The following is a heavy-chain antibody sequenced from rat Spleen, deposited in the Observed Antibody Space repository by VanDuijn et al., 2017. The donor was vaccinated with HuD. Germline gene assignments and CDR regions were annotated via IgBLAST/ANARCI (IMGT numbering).Heavy chain of an antibody. CDR1: GFIFSDFH. CDR3: VTTYFGYGYFDY. Sequence: EVQLVESGGGLVQPGRSLKISCAASGFIFSDFHLAWVRQAPTKGLEWVATISNDGSSTYYRDSVKGRFTISRDNTRNTLYLQMDSLKSEDTATYYCVTTYFGYGYFDYWGQGVLVTVSS. D-gene: IGHD1-9*01. V-gene: IGHV5-7*01. J-gene: IGHJ2*01. CDR2: ISNDGSST.